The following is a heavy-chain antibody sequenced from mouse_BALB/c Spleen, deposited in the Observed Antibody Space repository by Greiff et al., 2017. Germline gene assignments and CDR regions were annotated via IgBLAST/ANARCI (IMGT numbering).Heavy chain of an antibody. CDR3: ARNYDYDGNYYAMDY. J-gene: IGHJ4*01. V-gene: IGHV3-2*02. CDR1: GYSITSDYA. CDR2: ISYSGST. Sequence: EVQLQQSGPGLVKPSQSLSLTCTVTGYSITSDYAWNWIRQFPGNKLEWMGYISYSGSTSYNPSLKSRISITRDTSKNQFFLQLNSVTTEDTATYYCARNYDYDGNYYAMDYWGQGTSVTVSS. D-gene: IGHD2-4*01.